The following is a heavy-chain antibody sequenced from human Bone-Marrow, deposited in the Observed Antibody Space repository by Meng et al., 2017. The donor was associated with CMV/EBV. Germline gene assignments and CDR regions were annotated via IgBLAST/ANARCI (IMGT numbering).Heavy chain of an antibody. CDR3: ARVRWLQPDY. J-gene: IGHJ4*02. Sequence: GGSLSLSCAASGFTFRNYWMSWVRQAPGKGLEWVANMKHDGSEKYYVDSVKGRFTISRDNAKNSLYLQMNSLRAEDTAVYYCARVRWLQPDYWGQGTVVTVSS. D-gene: IGHD5-24*01. CDR2: MKHDGSEK. V-gene: IGHV3-7*01. CDR1: GFTFRNYW.